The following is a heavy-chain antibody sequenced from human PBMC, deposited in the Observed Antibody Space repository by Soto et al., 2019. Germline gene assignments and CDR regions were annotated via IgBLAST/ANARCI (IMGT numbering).Heavy chain of an antibody. CDR1: GGSISSSSYY. Sequence: SETLSLTCTVSGGSISSSSYYWGWIRQPPGKGLEWIGSIYYSGSTYYNPSLKSRVTISVDTSKNQFSLKLSSVTAADTAVYYCASIGEAVAGYYYYYGMDVWGQGTTVTVSS. V-gene: IGHV4-39*01. J-gene: IGHJ6*02. D-gene: IGHD6-19*01. CDR2: IYYSGST. CDR3: ASIGEAVAGYYYYYGMDV.